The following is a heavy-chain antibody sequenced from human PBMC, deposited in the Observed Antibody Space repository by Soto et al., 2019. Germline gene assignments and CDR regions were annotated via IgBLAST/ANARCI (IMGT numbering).Heavy chain of an antibody. CDR3: ARVCYDISGYPQFDS. D-gene: IGHD3-22*01. J-gene: IGHJ4*02. CDR2: ISSSSNTI. V-gene: IGHV3-48*02. CDR1: GFTFSSYS. Sequence: GGSLRLSCAASGFTFSSYSMNWVRQAPGKGLEWVSYISSSSNTIYYADSVKGRFTISRDNARTSLYLQMHILRDADTAVYYCARVCYDISGYPQFDSWGQGTLVTVSS.